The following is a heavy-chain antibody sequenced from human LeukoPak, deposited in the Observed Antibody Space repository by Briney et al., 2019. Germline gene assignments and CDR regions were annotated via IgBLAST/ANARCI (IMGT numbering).Heavy chain of an antibody. D-gene: IGHD6-19*01. CDR2: LSGSGNNT. CDR1: GFTFSDYY. J-gene: IGHJ4*02. CDR3: AKPGSSGWYYFDF. V-gene: IGHV3-23*01. Sequence: GGSLRLSCAASGFTFSDYYMSWIRQAPGKGLEWVSGLSGSGNNTYYADSVKGRFTISRDNSKNTLYMEMNSLRAEDTAIYYCAKPGSSGWYYFDFWGQGALVTVSS.